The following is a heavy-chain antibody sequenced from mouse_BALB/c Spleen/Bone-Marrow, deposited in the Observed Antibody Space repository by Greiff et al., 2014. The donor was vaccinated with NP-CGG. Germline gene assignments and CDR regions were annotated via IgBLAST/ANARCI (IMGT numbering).Heavy chain of an antibody. J-gene: IGHJ1*01. D-gene: IGHD2-14*01. Sequence: VQLQQSGAELARPGASVKMSCKASGYTFTSYTMHWVKKRPGQGLEWIGYINPSSGYTNYNQKFKDKATLTADKSSSTAYTQLSSLTSEDSAVYYCARYRYDWYFDVWGAGTTVTVSS. CDR2: INPSSGYT. V-gene: IGHV1-4*01. CDR3: ARYRYDWYFDV. CDR1: GYTFTSYT.